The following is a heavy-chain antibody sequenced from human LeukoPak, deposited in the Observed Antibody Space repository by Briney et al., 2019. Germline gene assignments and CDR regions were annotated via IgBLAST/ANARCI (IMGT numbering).Heavy chain of an antibody. CDR2: IYLGDSDV. CDR3: ARHGGRYSHSIDS. V-gene: IGHV5-51*01. D-gene: IGHD1-26*01. CDR1: GYSFTNSW. Sequence: GESLKISCKGSGYSFTNSWIGWVRQMPGKALEWMGIIYLGDSDVRYSPSFQGQVTISADKSISSAYLQWSSLKVSDTAMYYCARHGGRYSHSIDSWGQGTLVTVSS. J-gene: IGHJ4*02.